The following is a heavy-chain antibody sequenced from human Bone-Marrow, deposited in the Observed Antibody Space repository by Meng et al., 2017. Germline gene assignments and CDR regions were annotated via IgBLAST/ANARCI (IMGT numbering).Heavy chain of an antibody. CDR3: ARGGLAYDSSGPFVQH. CDR2: IYTSGST. CDR1: GGSISSGSYY. D-gene: IGHD3-22*01. V-gene: IGHV4-61*02. J-gene: IGHJ1*01. Sequence: SETLSLTCTVSGGSISSGSYYWSWIRQPAGKGLEWIGRIYTSGSTKYNPSLKSRVTISVDTSKNQFSLKLSSVTAADTAVYYCARGGLAYDSSGPFVQHWGQGTLVTVSS.